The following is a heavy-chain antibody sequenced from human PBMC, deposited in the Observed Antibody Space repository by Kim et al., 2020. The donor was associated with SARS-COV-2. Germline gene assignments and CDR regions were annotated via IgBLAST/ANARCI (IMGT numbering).Heavy chain of an antibody. J-gene: IGHJ4*02. D-gene: IGHD3-10*01. CDR2: INHSGST. Sequence: SETLSLTCAVYGGSFSGYYWSWIRQPPGKGLEWIGEINHSGSTNYNPSLKSRVTISVDTSKNQFSLKLSSVTAADTAVYYCARGRPITMVRGPQGTFDYWGQGTLVTVSS. CDR3: ARGRPITMVRGPQGTFDY. CDR1: GGSFSGYY. V-gene: IGHV4-34*01.